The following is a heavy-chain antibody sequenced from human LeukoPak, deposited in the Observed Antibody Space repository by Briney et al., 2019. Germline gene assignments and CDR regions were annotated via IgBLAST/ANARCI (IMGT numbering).Heavy chain of an antibody. J-gene: IGHJ4*02. D-gene: IGHD3-22*01. CDR2: ISSSSSYI. V-gene: IGHV3-21*01. Sequence: GGSLRLSCAASGFTFSSYSMNWVRQAPGKGLEWVSSISSSSSYIYYADSVKGRFTISRDNAKNSLYLQMNSLRAVDTAVYYCAREGYYDSSGYFAYWGQGILVTVSS. CDR1: GFTFSSYS. CDR3: AREGYYDSSGYFAY.